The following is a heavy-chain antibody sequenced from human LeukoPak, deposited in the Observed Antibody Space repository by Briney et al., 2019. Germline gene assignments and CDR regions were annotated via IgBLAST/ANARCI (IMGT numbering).Heavy chain of an antibody. V-gene: IGHV4-34*01. CDR2: INHSGST. CDR3: ASESNYYDSSGVDAFDI. J-gene: IGHJ3*02. D-gene: IGHD3-22*01. CDR1: GGSFIGYY. Sequence: TSETLSLTCAVYGGSFIGYYWSWIRRPPGKGLEWIGEINHSGSTNYNPSLKSRVTISVDTSKNQFSLKLSSVTAADTAVYYCASESNYYDSSGVDAFDIWGQGTMVTVSS.